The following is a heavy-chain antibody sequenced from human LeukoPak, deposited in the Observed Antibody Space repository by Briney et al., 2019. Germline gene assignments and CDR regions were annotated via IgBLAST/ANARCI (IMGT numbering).Heavy chain of an antibody. V-gene: IGHV3-48*03. Sequence: PGGSLRLSCVASGFTFSSYEVNWVRQAPGKGVEWVSYISTRGDSMYYADSVKGRFTISRDNFKTSLFLQMNSLRAEDTAVYYCARGSGFVFDYWGQGTLVTVSA. J-gene: IGHJ4*02. CDR2: ISTRGDSM. CDR1: GFTFSSYE. D-gene: IGHD1-26*01. CDR3: ARGSGFVFDY.